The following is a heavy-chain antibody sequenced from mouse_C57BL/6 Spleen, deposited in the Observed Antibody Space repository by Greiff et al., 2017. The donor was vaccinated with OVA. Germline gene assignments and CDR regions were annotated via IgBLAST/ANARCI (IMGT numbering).Heavy chain of an antibody. J-gene: IGHJ4*01. CDR1: GYAFSSSW. D-gene: IGHD2-4*01. CDR3: ASDDYGYAMDY. CDR2: LYPGDGDT. Sequence: VQLQQSGPELVKPGASVKISCKASGYAFSSSWMNWVKQRPGKGLEWIGRLYPGDGDTNYNGTFKGKATLTADKSSSTAYMQLVSLTSGDSAVYVCASDDYGYAMDYWGQGASVTGSS. V-gene: IGHV1-82*01.